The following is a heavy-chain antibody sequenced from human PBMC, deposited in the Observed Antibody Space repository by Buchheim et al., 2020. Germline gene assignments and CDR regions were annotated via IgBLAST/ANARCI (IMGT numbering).Heavy chain of an antibody. V-gene: IGHV4-4*02. CDR2: IYHSGST. CDR3: ARDHPTYYYDSSGYRMGGMDV. D-gene: IGHD3-22*01. CDR1: GGSISSSNW. Sequence: QVQLQESGPGLVKPSGTLSLTCAVSGGSISSSNWWSWVRQPPGKGLEWIGEIYHSGSTNYNPSLKSRVTISVDKSKNQFSLKLSSVTAADTAVYYCARDHPTYYYDSSGYRMGGMDVWGQGTT. J-gene: IGHJ6*02.